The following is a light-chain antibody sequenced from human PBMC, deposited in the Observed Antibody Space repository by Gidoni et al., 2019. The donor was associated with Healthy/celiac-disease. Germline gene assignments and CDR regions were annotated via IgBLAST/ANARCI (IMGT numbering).Light chain of an antibody. J-gene: IGKJ1*01. CDR3: QQANSFPFT. CDR2: AAS. V-gene: IGKV1-12*01. Sequence: DIQMTQSPSSVSASVGDRVTITCRARQVIRSWLAWYQQKPGKAPKLLIYAASRLKSGVPSRFSGSGSGTDFTLTISSLQPEDFATYYCQQANSFPFTFGQGTKVEIK. CDR1: QVIRSW.